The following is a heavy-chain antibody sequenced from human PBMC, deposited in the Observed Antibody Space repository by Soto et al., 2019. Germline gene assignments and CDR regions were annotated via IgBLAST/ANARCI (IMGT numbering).Heavy chain of an antibody. CDR3: ARESEDLSSNLDY. V-gene: IGHV3-21*06. J-gene: IGHJ4*02. CDR2: ISSTTNYI. Sequence: EVQLVESGGGLVKPGGSLRLSCAASGFTFTRYSMNWVRQAPGKGLEWVASISSTTNYIYYGESLKGRLTISRDNAKNSMYLQMNTLRAEDTAVYYCARESEDLSSNLDYWGQGTLVTVSS. CDR1: GFTFTRYS.